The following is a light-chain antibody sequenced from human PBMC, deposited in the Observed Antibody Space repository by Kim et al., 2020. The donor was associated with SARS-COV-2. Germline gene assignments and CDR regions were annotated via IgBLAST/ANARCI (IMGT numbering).Light chain of an antibody. V-gene: IGLV3-9*01. CDR1: NIGSKN. Sequence: GALGQTARITCGGNNIGSKNVHWYQQKPGQAPVLIIYRDTNRPSGIPERFSGSNSGNTATLTISRAQAGDEADYYCQVWDSNTGLFGGGTQLTVL. CDR3: QVWDSNTGL. CDR2: RDT. J-gene: IGLJ3*02.